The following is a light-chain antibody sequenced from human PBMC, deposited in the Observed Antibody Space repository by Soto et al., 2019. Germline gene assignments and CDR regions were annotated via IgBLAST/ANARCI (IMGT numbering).Light chain of an antibody. J-gene: IGKJ3*01. CDR3: QQRSNWPGFT. Sequence: EIVLTRSPATLSVSPGERATLSCRASQSVSSYLAWYQQKPGQAPRLLIYDASNRATGIPARFSGSGSGTDFALTISSLEPEDFAVYYCQQRSNWPGFTFGPGTKVDIK. CDR2: DAS. V-gene: IGKV3-11*01. CDR1: QSVSSY.